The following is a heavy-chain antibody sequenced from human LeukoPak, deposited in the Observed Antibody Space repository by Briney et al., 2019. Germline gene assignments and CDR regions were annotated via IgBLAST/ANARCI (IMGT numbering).Heavy chain of an antibody. CDR1: GFTFSSYA. CDR2: ISGSGGST. CDR3: AKVRAPNAVPYYFDY. J-gene: IGHJ4*02. V-gene: IGHV3-23*01. Sequence: GGSLRLSCAASGFTFSSYAMSWVRQAPGKGLEWVSAISGSGGSTYYAGSVKGRFTISRDNSKNTLYLQMNSLRAEDTAVYYCAKVRAPNAVPYYFDYWGQGTLVTVSS.